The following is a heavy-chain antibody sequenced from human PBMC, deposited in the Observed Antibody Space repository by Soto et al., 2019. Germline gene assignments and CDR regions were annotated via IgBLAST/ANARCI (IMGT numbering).Heavy chain of an antibody. CDR3: VRPRYDDSGTPFVY. Sequence: EVQLVESGGGLVQPGGSLSLSCAASGFTFSSYWMHWVRQAPGKGLVWVSQIDGDGSVTTYADSVKGRFTISTDNTKNTLFLQLNSLRAEDTAIYYCVRPRYDDSGTPFVYWGQVTLGTVSS. CDR1: GFTFSSYW. V-gene: IGHV3-74*01. D-gene: IGHD3-22*01. CDR2: IDGDGSVT. J-gene: IGHJ4*02.